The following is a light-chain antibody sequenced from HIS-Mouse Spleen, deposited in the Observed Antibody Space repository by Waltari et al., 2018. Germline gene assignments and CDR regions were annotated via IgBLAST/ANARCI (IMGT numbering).Light chain of an antibody. CDR1: SRDVGSYNL. V-gene: IGLV2-23*01. CDR2: EGS. CDR3: CSYAGSSTLV. Sequence: QSALTQPSPVSGSPGQSITISGTGTSRDVGSYNLFSCYHQHPGKAPKLMIYEGSKRPSGVSNRFSGSKSGNTASLTISGLQAEDEADYYCCSYAGSSTLVFGGGTKLTVL. J-gene: IGLJ3*02.